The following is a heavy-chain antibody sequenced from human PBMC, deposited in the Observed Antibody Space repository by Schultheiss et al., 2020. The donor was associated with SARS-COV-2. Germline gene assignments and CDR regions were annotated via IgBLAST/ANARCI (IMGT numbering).Heavy chain of an antibody. V-gene: IGHV4-39*07. Sequence: SCTVSGGSISSGSYYWGWIRQAPGKGLEWIGSVYHSGSTYYAPSLKSRVTLSVEASKNQFSLKLSSVTAADTAVYYCARGSTMGTPWGHGTLVTVSS. CDR3: ARGSTMGTP. CDR1: GGSISSGSYY. CDR2: VYHSGST. J-gene: IGHJ5*02. D-gene: IGHD5/OR15-5a*01.